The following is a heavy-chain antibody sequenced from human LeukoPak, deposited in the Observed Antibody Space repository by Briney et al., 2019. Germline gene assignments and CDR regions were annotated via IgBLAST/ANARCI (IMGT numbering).Heavy chain of an antibody. Sequence: TGGSLRLSCAASGFTVSSYGMHWVRQAPGKGLEWVAVIWYDGSNKYYADSVKGRFTISRDNSKNSLYLQMNSLSPEDTAVYYCAKPNPGSYYSAFIEWGQGTPVTVSS. CDR2: IWYDGSNK. V-gene: IGHV3-30*02. CDR3: AKPNPGSYYSAFIE. J-gene: IGHJ4*02. D-gene: IGHD3-10*01. CDR1: GFTVSSYG.